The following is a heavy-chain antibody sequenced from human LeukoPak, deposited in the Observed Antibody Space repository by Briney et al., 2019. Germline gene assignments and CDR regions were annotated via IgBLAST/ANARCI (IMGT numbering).Heavy chain of an antibody. Sequence: PGGSLRLSCAASGFTFDDYAMHWVRQAPGKGLEWVSGISWNSGSIGYADSVKGRFTISRDNAKNSLYLQMNSLRAEDMALYYCAKGPISGSYIANWGQGTLVTVSS. CDR2: ISWNSGSI. CDR1: GFTFDDYA. V-gene: IGHV3-9*03. CDR3: AKGPISGSYIAN. D-gene: IGHD3-10*01. J-gene: IGHJ4*02.